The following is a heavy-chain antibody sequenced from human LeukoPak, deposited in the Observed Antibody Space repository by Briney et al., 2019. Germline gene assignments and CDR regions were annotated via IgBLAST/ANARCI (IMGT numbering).Heavy chain of an antibody. CDR1: GFTFSSYW. V-gene: IGHV3-7*01. CDR2: IKQDGSEK. Sequence: PGGSPRLSCAASGFTFSSYWMSWVRQAPGKGLEWVANIKQDGSEKYYVDSVKGRFTISRDNAKNSLYLQMNSLRAEDTAVYYCAKENIITIFGVVIPDGMDVWGQGTTVTVSS. CDR3: AKENIITIFGVVIPDGMDV. J-gene: IGHJ6*02. D-gene: IGHD3-3*01.